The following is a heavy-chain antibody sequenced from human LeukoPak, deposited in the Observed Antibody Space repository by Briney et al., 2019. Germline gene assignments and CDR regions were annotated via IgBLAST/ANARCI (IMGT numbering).Heavy chain of an antibody. Sequence: SETLSLTCTVSGGSISSYYWSWIRQPPGKGLEWIGYIYYSGSTNYNPPLKSRVTISVDTSKNQFSLKLTSVTAADTAVYYCARSLPGSYRYRWFDPWGQGTLVTVSS. CDR1: GGSISSYY. CDR2: IYYSGST. V-gene: IGHV4-59*01. CDR3: ARSLPGSYRYRWFDP. D-gene: IGHD3-16*02. J-gene: IGHJ5*02.